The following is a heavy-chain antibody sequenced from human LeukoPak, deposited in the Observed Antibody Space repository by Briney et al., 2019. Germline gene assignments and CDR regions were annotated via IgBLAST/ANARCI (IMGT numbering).Heavy chain of an antibody. CDR2: MNPNSGNT. J-gene: IGHJ6*03. V-gene: IGHV1-8*03. Sequence: ASVKVSCKASRYTFTSYDINCVRHATGQGLEWMGWMNPNSGNTGYAQKFQGRVTITRNTSISTAYMELSSLRSEDTAVYYCARGQLERRRDYYYMDVWGKGTTVTVSS. CDR1: RYTFTSYD. D-gene: IGHD1-1*01. CDR3: ARGQLERRRDYYYMDV.